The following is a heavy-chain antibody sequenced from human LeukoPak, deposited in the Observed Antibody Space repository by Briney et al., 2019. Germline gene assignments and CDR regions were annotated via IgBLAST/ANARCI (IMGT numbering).Heavy chain of an antibody. Sequence: PSETLSLTCTVSGGSISSYYWSWIRQPPGKGLEWIGYIYTSGSTNYSPSLKSRVTISVDTSKNQFSLKLSSVTAADTAVYYCARHQAVGIAAAGLWYFDLWGRGTLVTVSS. D-gene: IGHD6-13*01. CDR3: ARHQAVGIAAAGLWYFDL. CDR2: IYTSGST. V-gene: IGHV4-4*09. CDR1: GGSISSYY. J-gene: IGHJ2*01.